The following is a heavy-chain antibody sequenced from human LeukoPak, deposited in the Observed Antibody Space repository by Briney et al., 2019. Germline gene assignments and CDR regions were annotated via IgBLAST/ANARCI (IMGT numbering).Heavy chain of an antibody. V-gene: IGHV3-7*01. CDR3: ARDYGYVNYFDY. J-gene: IGHJ4*02. CDR2: IKQDGSEQ. D-gene: IGHD5-18*01. CDR1: GFMFSNYW. Sequence: TGGSLRLSCAASGFMFSNYWMTWVRQAPGKGLEWVANIKQDGSEQYYVGSVQGRFTISRDNAKNSLYLQMNSLRAEDTAVYYCARDYGYVNYFDYWGQGTLVTVSS.